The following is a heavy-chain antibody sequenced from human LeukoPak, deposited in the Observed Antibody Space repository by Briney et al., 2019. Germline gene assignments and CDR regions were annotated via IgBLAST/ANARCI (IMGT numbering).Heavy chain of an antibody. D-gene: IGHD2-8*01. CDR2: IRSKAYGGTT. J-gene: IGHJ4*02. CDR3: TRDHLDIVLMVYAIPDY. V-gene: IGHV3-49*03. CDR1: GFTFGDYA. Sequence: GGSLRLSCTASGFTFGDYAMSWFRQAPGKGLEWVGFIRSKAYGGTTEYAASVKGRFTISRDDYKSIAYLQMNSLKTEDTAVYYCTRDHLDIVLMVYAIPDYWGQGTLVTVSS.